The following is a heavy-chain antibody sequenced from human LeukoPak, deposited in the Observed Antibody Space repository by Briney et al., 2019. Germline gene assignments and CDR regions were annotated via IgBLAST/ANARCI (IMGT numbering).Heavy chain of an antibody. CDR1: GFTFSSYS. J-gene: IGHJ4*02. CDR3: VRAVAGKGCIDY. D-gene: IGHD6-19*01. CDR2: ISSISSYI. V-gene: IGHV3-21*01. Sequence: GGSLRLSCAASGFTFSSYSMNWVRQAPGKWLEWVSSISSISSYIYYADSVKGRFTMSRDNDKNTLYLQLSSLRAEDTAVFYCVRAVAGKGCIDYWGQGTLVTVSS.